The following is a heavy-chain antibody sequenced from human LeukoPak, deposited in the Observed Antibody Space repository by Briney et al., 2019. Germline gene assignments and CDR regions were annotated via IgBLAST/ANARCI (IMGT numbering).Heavy chain of an antibody. CDR1: GGSISSGNDH. J-gene: IGHJ4*02. CDR3: ARSRDYDSSGYPYYFDT. Sequence: KSSQTLSLTCTVSGGSISSGNDHWSWIRQPPGKGLEWIGYIFHSGRTYSNPPLKSRVTISVDTSKNQFSLKMSSVTAADTAVYYCARSRDYDSSGYPYYFDTWGQGTLVTVSS. D-gene: IGHD3-22*01. V-gene: IGHV4-30-4*01. CDR2: IFHSGRT.